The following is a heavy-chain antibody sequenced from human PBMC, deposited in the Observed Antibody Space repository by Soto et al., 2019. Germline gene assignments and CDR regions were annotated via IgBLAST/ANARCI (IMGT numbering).Heavy chain of an antibody. Sequence: QVQLVQSGAEVKKPGSSVKVSCKASGGTFSSYAISWVRQAPGQGLEWMGGIIPIFGTANYAQKFQGRVTITADESTSTAYMELSSLRSDDTAVYYCARDKGGYYDYYYYGMDVWGQGTTVTVSS. J-gene: IGHJ6*02. CDR3: ARDKGGYYDYYYYGMDV. V-gene: IGHV1-69*01. CDR1: GGTFSSYA. D-gene: IGHD3-3*01. CDR2: IIPIFGTA.